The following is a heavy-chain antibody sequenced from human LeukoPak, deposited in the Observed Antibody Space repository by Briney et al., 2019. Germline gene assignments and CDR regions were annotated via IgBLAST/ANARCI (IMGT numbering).Heavy chain of an antibody. J-gene: IGHJ4*02. V-gene: IGHV3-23*01. CDR3: AKAYDFWSGYYIRRTYFDY. CDR2: ISGSGGST. Sequence: GGSLRLSCAASGFTFSSYAMSWVRQAPGKGLEWVSAISGSGGSTYYADSVKGRFTISRDNSKNTLYLQMNSLRAEDTAVYYCAKAYDFWSGYYIRRTYFDYWGQGTLVTVSS. D-gene: IGHD3-3*01. CDR1: GFTFSSYA.